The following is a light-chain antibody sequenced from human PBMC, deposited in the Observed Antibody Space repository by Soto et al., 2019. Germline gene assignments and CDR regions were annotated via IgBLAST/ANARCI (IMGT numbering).Light chain of an antibody. CDR1: QSVYNNY. CDR3: QQYGLPPHS. V-gene: IGKV3-20*01. J-gene: IGKJ2*01. CDR2: GAS. Sequence: EIVLTQSPGTLSLSPGERATLSCRASQSVYNNYLAWYQQKPGQTPRLLVNGASNRATGIPDRFSGGGSGTDFTLTISSLEPEDFAVYHCQQYGLPPHSFGQGTRVEIK.